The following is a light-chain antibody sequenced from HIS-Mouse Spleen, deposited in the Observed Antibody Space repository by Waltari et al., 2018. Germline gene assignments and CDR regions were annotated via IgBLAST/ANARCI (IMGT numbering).Light chain of an antibody. V-gene: IGLV2-11*01. CDR2: EGS. CDR1: SSDVGGYNY. J-gene: IGLJ3*02. CDR3: CSYAGSSTWV. Sequence: QSALTQPRSVSGSPGQSVTISCTGTSSDVGGYNYVSWYQQHPGKAPKLMIYEGSKRPSWVSNRCSGSKSGNTASLTISGLQAEDEADYYCCSYAGSSTWVFGGGTKLTVL.